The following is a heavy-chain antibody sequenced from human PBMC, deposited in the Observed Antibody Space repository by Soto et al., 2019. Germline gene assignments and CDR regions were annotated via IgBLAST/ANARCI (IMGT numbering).Heavy chain of an antibody. CDR3: ARIAASGRGWDV. CDR1: GFTFSRYW. CDR2: IKQDGSEE. J-gene: IGHJ6*02. D-gene: IGHD6-13*01. V-gene: IGHV3-7*01. Sequence: EVQLVESGGGLVQPGGSLRLSCVDSGFTFSRYWMSWVRQAPVKGLEWVGKIKQDGSEENYVHSVKGRFTISRDNAKKSIYLQMNSLRAEDTAVYYCARIAASGRGWDVWGQGTTVVVSS.